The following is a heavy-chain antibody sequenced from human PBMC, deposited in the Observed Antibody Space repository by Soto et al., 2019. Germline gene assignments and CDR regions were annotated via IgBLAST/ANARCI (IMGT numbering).Heavy chain of an antibody. CDR1: GFTFSSYA. D-gene: IGHD5-12*01. V-gene: IGHV3-30-3*01. Sequence: GGSLRLSCAASGFTFSSYAMHWVRQAPGKGLEWVAVISYDGSNKYYADSVKGRFTISRDNSKNTLYLQMNSLRAEDTAVYYCARDLGLRWLRSVTPKQVDYWGQGTLVTVSS. CDR2: ISYDGSNK. CDR3: ARDLGLRWLRSVTPKQVDY. J-gene: IGHJ4*02.